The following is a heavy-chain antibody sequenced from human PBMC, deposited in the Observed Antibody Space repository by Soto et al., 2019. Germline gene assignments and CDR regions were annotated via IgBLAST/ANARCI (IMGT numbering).Heavy chain of an antibody. Sequence: GASVKVSCKASGYTFTGYYMHWVRQAPGQGLEWMGWINPNSGGTNYAQKFQGWVTMTRDTSISTAYMELSRLRSDDTAVYYCARDLSQVAALDAFDTWGQGTMVTVSS. CDR1: GYTFTGYY. J-gene: IGHJ3*02. CDR2: INPNSGGT. V-gene: IGHV1-2*04. CDR3: ARDLSQVAALDAFDT. D-gene: IGHD6-6*01.